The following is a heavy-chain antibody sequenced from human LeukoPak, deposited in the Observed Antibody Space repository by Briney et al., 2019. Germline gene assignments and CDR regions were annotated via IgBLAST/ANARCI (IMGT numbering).Heavy chain of an antibody. J-gene: IGHJ6*02. CDR2: ISGSGGST. CDR1: GFTFSSYA. CDR3: AKDAPENFDWLLSRYYYYGMDV. D-gene: IGHD3-9*01. Sequence: GGSLRLSCAASGFTFSSYAMSWVRQAPGKGLEWVSAISGSGGSTYYADSVKGRFTISRDNSKNTLYLQMNSLRAEDTAVYYCAKDAPENFDWLLSRYYYYGMDVWGQGTTVTVSS. V-gene: IGHV3-23*01.